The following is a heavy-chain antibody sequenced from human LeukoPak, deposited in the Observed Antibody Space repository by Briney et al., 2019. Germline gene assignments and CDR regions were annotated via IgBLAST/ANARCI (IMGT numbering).Heavy chain of an antibody. J-gene: IGHJ4*02. CDR1: GYTFTSYG. V-gene: IGHV1-18*01. D-gene: IGHD4-17*01. Sequence: ASVKVSCKASGYTFTSYGFSWVRQAPGQGLEWMGWISAYNGNTNYAQKLQGRVTMTTDTSTSTAYMDLRSLRSDDTAVYYCARDRFYGDHDHFGYWGQGTLVTVSS. CDR2: ISAYNGNT. CDR3: ARDRFYGDHDHFGY.